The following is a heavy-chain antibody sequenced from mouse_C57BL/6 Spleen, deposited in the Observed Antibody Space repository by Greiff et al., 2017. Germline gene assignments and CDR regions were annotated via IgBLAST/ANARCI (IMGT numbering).Heavy chain of an antibody. Sequence: VQLKESGPGLVQPSQSLSITCTVSGFSLTSYGVHWVRQSPGKGLEWLGVIWSGGSTDDNAAFISRLSISKDNSKSQVFFKMNSLQADDTAIYYCARRGDYSNYWFAYWGQGTLVTVSA. CDR2: IWSGGST. V-gene: IGHV2-2*01. D-gene: IGHD2-5*01. J-gene: IGHJ3*01. CDR3: ARRGDYSNYWFAY. CDR1: GFSLTSYG.